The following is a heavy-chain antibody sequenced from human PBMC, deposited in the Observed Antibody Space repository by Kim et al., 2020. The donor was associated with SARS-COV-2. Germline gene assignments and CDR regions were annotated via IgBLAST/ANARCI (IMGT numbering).Heavy chain of an antibody. CDR1: GGSLSDYY. J-gene: IGHJ4*02. D-gene: IGHD3-22*01. CDR3: ARGVVGINMIVVVFTSAQYYCDY. V-gene: IGHV4-34*01. Sequence: SQTLSLTCAVYGGSLSDYYWSWVRQPPGKGLQWIGDVHHSGSTNYSPSLKSRVSISLDTSKNQFSLKLSSLTAADTAVYYCARGVVGINMIVVVFTSAQYYCDYWGQGTLVTVSS. CDR2: VHHSGST.